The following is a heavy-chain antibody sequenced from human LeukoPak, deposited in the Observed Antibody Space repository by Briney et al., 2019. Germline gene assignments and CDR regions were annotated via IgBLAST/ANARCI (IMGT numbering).Heavy chain of an antibody. CDR2: ISSSSSYI. CDR3: ARDLSAMVMNDAFDI. J-gene: IGHJ3*02. Sequence: GGSLRLSCAAPGSTFSSYSMNWVRQAPGKGLEWVSSISSSSSYIYYADSVKGRFTISRDDAKNSLYLQMNSLRAEDTAVYYCARDLSAMVMNDAFDIWGQGTMVTVSS. CDR1: GSTFSSYS. V-gene: IGHV3-21*01. D-gene: IGHD5-18*01.